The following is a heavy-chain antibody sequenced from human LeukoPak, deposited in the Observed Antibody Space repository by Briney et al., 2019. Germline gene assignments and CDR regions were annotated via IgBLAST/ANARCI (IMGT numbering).Heavy chain of an antibody. Sequence: GGSLRLSCAVSGFTFNGYWMSWVRQAPGKGLEWVANIKEDGSAQYYVGSVKGRFTISRDNAKNSLNLQMNSLRAEDTAVYYCATSSNAPGNHWGQGTLVTVSS. J-gene: IGHJ5*02. D-gene: IGHD2-2*01. CDR1: GFTFNGYW. V-gene: IGHV3-7*01. CDR3: ATSSNAPGNH. CDR2: IKEDGSAQ.